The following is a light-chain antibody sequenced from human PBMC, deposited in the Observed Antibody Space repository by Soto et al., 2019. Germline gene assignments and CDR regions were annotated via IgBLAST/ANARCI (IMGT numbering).Light chain of an antibody. CDR1: TSDVGDYNY. CDR2: HIS. V-gene: IGLV2-14*01. CDR3: SSYTRRGSVI. J-gene: IGLJ2*01. Sequence: QSVLTQPASVSGSPGQSITISCTATTSDVGDYNYVSWYQQYPGKAPKPIIYHISNRPSGVSNPFSGSKSGDTASLTISGLQAEDEADYYCSSYTRRGSVIFGGGTKLTVL.